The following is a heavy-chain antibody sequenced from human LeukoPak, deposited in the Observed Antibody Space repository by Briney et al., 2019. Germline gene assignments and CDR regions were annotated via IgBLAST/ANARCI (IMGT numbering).Heavy chain of an antibody. CDR3: ASGGSYLY. J-gene: IGHJ4*02. CDR2: ISYDGSDK. V-gene: IGHV3-30*04. D-gene: IGHD1-26*01. Sequence: PGGSLRLSCAASGFTFSSYAMYWVRQAPGKGLEWVAVISYDGSDKFYADSVKGRFTISRDNAKNSLYLQMNSLRAEDTAVYYCASGGSYLYWGQGTLVTVSS. CDR1: GFTFSSYA.